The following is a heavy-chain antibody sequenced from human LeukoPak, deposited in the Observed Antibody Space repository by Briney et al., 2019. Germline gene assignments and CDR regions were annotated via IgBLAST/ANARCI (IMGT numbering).Heavy chain of an antibody. CDR2: IYYSGST. CDR3: ARDNQRLYYYGMDV. CDR1: GGSISSSSYY. Sequence: SETLSLTCTVSGGSISSSSYYWSWIRQPPGKGLEWIGYIYYSGSTNYNPSLKSRVTISVDTSKNQFSLKLSSVTAADTAVYYCARDNQRLYYYGMDVWGQGTTVTVSS. J-gene: IGHJ6*02. V-gene: IGHV4-61*01.